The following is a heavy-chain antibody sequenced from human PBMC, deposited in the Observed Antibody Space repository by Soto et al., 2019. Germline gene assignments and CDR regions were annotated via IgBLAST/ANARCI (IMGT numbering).Heavy chain of an antibody. CDR3: ARGYCSGGSCYEPSRDGFDP. CDR1: GFTVSSNY. J-gene: IGHJ5*02. CDR2: IYSGGST. V-gene: IGHV3-66*01. Sequence: GGSLRLSCAASGFTVSSNYMSWVRQAPGKGLEWVSVIYSGGSTYYADSVKGRFTISRDNSKNTLYLQMNSLRAEDTAVYYCARGYCSGGSCYEPSRDGFDPWGQGTLVTVSS. D-gene: IGHD2-15*01.